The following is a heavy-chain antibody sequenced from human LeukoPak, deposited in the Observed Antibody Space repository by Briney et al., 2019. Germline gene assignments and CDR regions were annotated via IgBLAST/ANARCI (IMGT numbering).Heavy chain of an antibody. CDR3: ARGLAYCSGGSCPRAFWFDP. CDR1: GGSISSSNW. D-gene: IGHD2-15*01. CDR2: IYHNGST. V-gene: IGHV4-4*02. J-gene: IGHJ5*02. Sequence: PSETLSLTCAVSGGSISSSNWWSWVRQPPGKGLEWIGEIYHNGSTNYNPSLKSRVTISVDKSKNQFSLKLSSVTAADTAVYYCARGLAYCSGGSCPRAFWFDPWGQGTLVTVSS.